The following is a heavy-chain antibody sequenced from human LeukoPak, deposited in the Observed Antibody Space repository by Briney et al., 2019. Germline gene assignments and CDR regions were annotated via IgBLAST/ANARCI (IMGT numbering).Heavy chain of an antibody. CDR3: ARHVTGFTRDWFDP. D-gene: IGHD7-27*01. J-gene: IGHJ5*02. Sequence: GASLKTSWKGSGYSFTSYLSGWVHQPPGKGLGWMGIIYPGDSDTRYSPTFQGQVTISADKSISTAYLQWSSLKASDTAMYYCARHVTGFTRDWFDPWGQGTLVTVSS. CDR2: IYPGDSDT. V-gene: IGHV5-51*07. CDR1: GYSFTSYL.